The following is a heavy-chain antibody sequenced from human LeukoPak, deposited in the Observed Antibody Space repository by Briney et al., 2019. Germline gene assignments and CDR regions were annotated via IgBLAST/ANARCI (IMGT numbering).Heavy chain of an antibody. CDR1: GFTFSRFG. Sequence: PGGSLRLSCAASGFTFSRFGMHWVRQAPGKGPEWVAFIRYDGSIKFYADSVKGRFTVSRDNSKNTLYLQMNSLRAEDTAVYYCAKDLKGGYSSGWPLDYWGQGTLVTVSS. CDR2: IRYDGSIK. J-gene: IGHJ4*02. V-gene: IGHV3-30*02. CDR3: AKDLKGGYSSGWPLDY. D-gene: IGHD6-19*01.